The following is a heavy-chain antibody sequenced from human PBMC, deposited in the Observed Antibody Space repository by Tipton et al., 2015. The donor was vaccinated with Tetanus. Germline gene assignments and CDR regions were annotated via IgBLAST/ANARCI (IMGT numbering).Heavy chain of an antibody. Sequence: SLRLSCAASGFTFSTYGIHWVRQAPGKGLEWVAVISFDGNIKHYADSVRGRFTVSRDNSENALYLQLNSLRTEDTALYYCAREADCSGGSCFSGDFDTWGQGTQVTVSS. CDR3: AREADCSGGSCFSGDFDT. D-gene: IGHD2-15*01. J-gene: IGHJ4*02. CDR1: GFTFSTYG. CDR2: ISFDGNIK. V-gene: IGHV3-30*03.